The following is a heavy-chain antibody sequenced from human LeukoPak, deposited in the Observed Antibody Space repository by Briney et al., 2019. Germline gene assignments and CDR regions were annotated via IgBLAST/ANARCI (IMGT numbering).Heavy chain of an antibody. Sequence: PGGSLRLSCAASGFTFSSYAMSWVRQAPGKGLEWVAFISYDGFTKYYADSVKGRFTISRDNSQNTLDLQMNSLRAEDTAVYYCARDLSERYSTDYWGQGTLSPSP. CDR2: ISYDGFTK. V-gene: IGHV3-30*03. D-gene: IGHD1-26*01. CDR3: ARDLSERYSTDY. CDR1: GFTFSSYA. J-gene: IGHJ4*02.